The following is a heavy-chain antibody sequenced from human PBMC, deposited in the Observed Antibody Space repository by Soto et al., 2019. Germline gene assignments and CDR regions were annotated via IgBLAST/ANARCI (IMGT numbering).Heavy chain of an antibody. D-gene: IGHD2-8*01. CDR3: AVGVLGVDAFDI. J-gene: IGHJ3*02. Sequence: ASVKVSCKASGYTFTSYGISWVRQAPGQGLEWMGWTSAYNGNTNYAQKLQGRVTMTTDTSTSTAYMELRSLRSDDTAVYYCAVGVLGVDAFDIWGQGTMVTVSS. CDR2: TSAYNGNT. CDR1: GYTFTSYG. V-gene: IGHV1-18*01.